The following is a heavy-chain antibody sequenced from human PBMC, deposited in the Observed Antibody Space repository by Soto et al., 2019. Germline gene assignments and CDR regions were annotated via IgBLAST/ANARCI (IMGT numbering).Heavy chain of an antibody. J-gene: IGHJ4*02. V-gene: IGHV3-23*01. CDR2: ISGGGDSK. CDR3: AKNYRSASYYFDH. Sequence: PWGSLRPSCGASGICVSRYAMSWFRQAPGKGLEWISTISGGGDSKYYEDSVKGRVTISSNNSKITLSLQGNSLRAEDASICYCAKNYRSASYYFDHWGQGTRVTVSS. D-gene: IGHD6-19*01. CDR1: GICVSRYA.